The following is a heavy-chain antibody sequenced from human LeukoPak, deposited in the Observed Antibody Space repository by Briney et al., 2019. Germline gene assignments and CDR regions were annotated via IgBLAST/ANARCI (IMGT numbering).Heavy chain of an antibody. D-gene: IGHD3-16*01. Sequence: SETLSLTCTVSGGSIRGYYWSWIRQPPGKGLEWIGYIYHSGSTYYNPSLKSRVTISVDRSKNQFSLKLSSVTAADTAVYYCARGIKQYTYPYYFDYWGQGTLVTVSS. CDR3: ARGIKQYTYPYYFDY. CDR1: GGSIRGYY. CDR2: IYHSGST. V-gene: IGHV4-59*12. J-gene: IGHJ4*02.